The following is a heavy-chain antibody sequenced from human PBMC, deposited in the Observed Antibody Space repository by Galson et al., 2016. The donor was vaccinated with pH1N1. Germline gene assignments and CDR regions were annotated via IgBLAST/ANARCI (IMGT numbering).Heavy chain of an antibody. CDR3: AKVSFSGASDFYDH. CDR2: IYHNNGPA. D-gene: IGHD3-10*01. V-gene: IGHV4-38-2*01. CDR1: GFSISSGYY. Sequence: LSLTCDVSGFSISSGYYWGWIRQSPGKGLEWIGNIYHNNGPAYYYPSLRDRVTMSVDTSKNQFTLKLSSVTAADTAMYYCAKVSFSGASDFYDHWGRGILVIVSS. J-gene: IGHJ4*02.